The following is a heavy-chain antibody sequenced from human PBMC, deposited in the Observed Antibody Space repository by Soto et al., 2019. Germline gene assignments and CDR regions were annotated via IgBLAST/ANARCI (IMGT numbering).Heavy chain of an antibody. V-gene: IGHV4-59*01. D-gene: IGHD1-26*01. CDR2: IYYSGST. CDR1: GGSISSYY. Sequence: LTCTVSGGSISSYYWSWIRQPPGKGLEWIVYIYYSGSTNYNHSLKSRVTISVDTSKNQFSLKLSSVTAADTAVYYCARGEGGRWEQPTDYFDYWGQGTLVTVSS. J-gene: IGHJ4*02. CDR3: ARGEGGRWEQPTDYFDY.